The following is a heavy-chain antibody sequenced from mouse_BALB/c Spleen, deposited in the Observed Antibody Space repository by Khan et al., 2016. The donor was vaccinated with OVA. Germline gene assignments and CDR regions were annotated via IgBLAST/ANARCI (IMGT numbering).Heavy chain of an antibody. CDR3: DRTARIKY. CDR2: ISYSGST. V-gene: IGHV3-2*02. Sequence: EVELVESGPGLVKPSQSLSLTCTVTGYSITSGYGWNWIRQFPGNKLEWMGYISYSGSTNYNPSLKSRISITRDTSKNQFFLQLNSVTTEDTATYYCDRTARIKYWGQGTTLTVSS. D-gene: IGHD1-2*01. CDR1: GYSITSGYG. J-gene: IGHJ2*01.